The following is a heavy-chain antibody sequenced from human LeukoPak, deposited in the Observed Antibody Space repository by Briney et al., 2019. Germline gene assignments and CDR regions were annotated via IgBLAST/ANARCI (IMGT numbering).Heavy chain of an antibody. CDR1: GYTFTSYY. V-gene: IGHV1-46*01. D-gene: IGHD2-15*01. CDR2: INPSGGST. J-gene: IGHJ6*04. Sequence: ASVKVSCKASGYTFTSYYMHWVRQAPGQGLEWMGIINPSGGSTSYAQKFQGRVTMTRDTSTSTVYMELSSLRSEGTAVYYCARDQLGYCSGGSCYLMDVWGKGTTVTVSS. CDR3: ARDQLGYCSGGSCYLMDV.